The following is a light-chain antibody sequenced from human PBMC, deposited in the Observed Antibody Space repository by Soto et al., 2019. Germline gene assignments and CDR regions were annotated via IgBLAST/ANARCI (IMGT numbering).Light chain of an antibody. Sequence: QSVLTQPPSVSGAPGQRVTISCTGSSSNIGAGYDVHWYQQLPGTAPKLLIYGNSNRPSGVPDRFSGSKSGTSAYLAITGLQAEDEADYYCQSYDSSLSGPRVFGGGTKLTFL. J-gene: IGLJ2*01. CDR3: QSYDSSLSGPRV. V-gene: IGLV1-40*01. CDR2: GNS. CDR1: SSNIGAGYD.